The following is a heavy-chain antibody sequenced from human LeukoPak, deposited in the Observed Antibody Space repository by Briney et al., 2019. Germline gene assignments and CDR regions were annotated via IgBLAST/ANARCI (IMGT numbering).Heavy chain of an antibody. CDR1: GYSFTSHW. V-gene: IGHV5-51*01. CDR2: IYPGDSDT. D-gene: IGHD3-22*01. Sequence: GESLKISCKNSGYSFTSHWIGWVRQMPGKGLEWMGIIYPGDSDTRYNSSFQGQVTISADKSISTAYLQWSSLKASDTAMYYCARSRDANSDYFFDYWGQGTLVTVSS. J-gene: IGHJ4*02. CDR3: ARSRDANSDYFFDY.